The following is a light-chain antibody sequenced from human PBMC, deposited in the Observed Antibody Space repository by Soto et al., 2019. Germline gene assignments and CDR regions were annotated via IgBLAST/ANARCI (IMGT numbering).Light chain of an antibody. V-gene: IGLV1-51*01. Sequence: QSVLTQPPSVSAAPGQKVTVSGSGSSSNIGNNDVSWYQQFPGTSPKLLIYDNYKRPSGIPDRFSGSKSGTSATLGITGLQTGDEADYYCGTWDSSLSAEVFGGGTKLTVL. CDR1: SSNIGNND. CDR2: DNY. J-gene: IGLJ3*02. CDR3: GTWDSSLSAEV.